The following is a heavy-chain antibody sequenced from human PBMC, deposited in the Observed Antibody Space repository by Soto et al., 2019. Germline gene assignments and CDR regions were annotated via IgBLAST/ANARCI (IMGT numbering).Heavy chain of an antibody. V-gene: IGHV4-4*02. CDR1: GDSISSMNW. CDR2: IHHSGST. CDR3: ARYDYGSGDDYNIDY. D-gene: IGHD3-10*01. Sequence: QVQLQESGPGLVKPSGTLSLTCAVSGDSISSMNWWSWVRQPPGKGLEWIGEIHHSGSTNYNPSLMSRVTISVDKSKNQFSPKLTSVTAADTAVYYCARYDYGSGDDYNIDYWGQGTLVTVSS. J-gene: IGHJ4*02.